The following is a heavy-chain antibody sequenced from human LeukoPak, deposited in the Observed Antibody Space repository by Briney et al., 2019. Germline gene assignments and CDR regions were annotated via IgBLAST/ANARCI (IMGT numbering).Heavy chain of an antibody. D-gene: IGHD1-26*01. CDR2: LSFDGSTK. J-gene: IGHJ4*02. Sequence: ESGGSLRLSCAASKFTFNNYAMHWVRQAPGKGLEWVAVLSFDGSTKYYADSVKGRFTISRDNSKNTLYLQMNSLRPEDTAVYYCAGDINDIVGSTKRGPIDYWGQGTLVIVSS. CDR3: AGDINDIVGSTKRGPIDY. CDR1: KFTFNNYA. V-gene: IGHV3-30*04.